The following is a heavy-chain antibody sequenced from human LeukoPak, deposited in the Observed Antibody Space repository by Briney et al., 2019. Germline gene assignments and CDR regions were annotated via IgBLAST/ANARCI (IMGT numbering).Heavy chain of an antibody. J-gene: IGHJ6*02. CDR1: GFTFSSYA. CDR3: AKVLELRLNYYYGMDV. CDR2: ISAGGGST. D-gene: IGHD1-7*01. Sequence: GGSLRLSCAASGFTFSSYAMSWVRQAPGKGLEWVSTISAGGGSTYYADSVKGRFTISRDNSKNTLYLQMNSLRAEDTAIYYCAKVLELRLNYYYGMDVWGQGTTVTVSS. V-gene: IGHV3-23*01.